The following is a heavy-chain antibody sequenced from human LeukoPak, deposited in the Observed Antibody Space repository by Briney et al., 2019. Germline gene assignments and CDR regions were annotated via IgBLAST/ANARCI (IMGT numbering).Heavy chain of an antibody. CDR2: INHSGST. D-gene: IGHD6-19*01. CDR1: GGSFSGYY. Sequence: PSETLSLTCAVYGGSFSGYYWSWIRQPPGKGLEWIGEINHSGSTNYNPSLKSRVTISVDTSKNQFSLKLSSVTAADTAVYYCARDTGAVAGNYFDYWGQGTLVTVSS. J-gene: IGHJ4*02. V-gene: IGHV4-34*01. CDR3: ARDTGAVAGNYFDY.